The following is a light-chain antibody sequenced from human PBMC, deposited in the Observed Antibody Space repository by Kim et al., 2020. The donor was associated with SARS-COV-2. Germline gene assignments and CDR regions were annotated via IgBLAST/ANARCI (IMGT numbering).Light chain of an antibody. Sequence: LSPGERATHSCRASQSVRGRYLAWYQQKPGQAPRLLIYGASNRATGIPDRFSGIGSGTDFTLTISRLEPEDFAVYYCQQYSSAPDNFGQGTKLEI. J-gene: IGKJ2*01. CDR2: GAS. CDR3: QQYSSAPDN. V-gene: IGKV3-20*01. CDR1: QSVRGRY.